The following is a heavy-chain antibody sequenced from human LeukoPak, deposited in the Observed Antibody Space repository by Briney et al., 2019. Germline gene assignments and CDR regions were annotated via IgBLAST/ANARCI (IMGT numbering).Heavy chain of an antibody. Sequence: GGSLRLSCAASGFTFSSYWMSWVRQAPGKGLEWVANIKKDGSEKYYVDSVKGRFTISRDNAKTSLYLQMNSLRAEDTAVYYCARDPSSGWYLKGWFDPWGQGTLVTVSS. J-gene: IGHJ5*02. D-gene: IGHD6-19*01. V-gene: IGHV3-7*01. CDR3: ARDPSSGWYLKGWFDP. CDR2: IKKDGSEK. CDR1: GFTFSSYW.